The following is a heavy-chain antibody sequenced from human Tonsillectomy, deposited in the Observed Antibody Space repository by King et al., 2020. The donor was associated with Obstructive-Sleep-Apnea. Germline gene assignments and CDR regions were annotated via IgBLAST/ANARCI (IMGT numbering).Heavy chain of an antibody. Sequence: VQLVESGGGLVQPGGSLRLSCAASGFTFSNYAMSWVRQAPGKGLEWVSAISGGGGSTYYADSVKGRFTISRDNSKTTLYLQMNSLRAEDTAVYYCAKDVTIVIINTGAFDYWGQGALVTVSS. CDR3: AKDVTIVIINTGAFDY. CDR2: ISGGGGST. D-gene: IGHD3-9*01. V-gene: IGHV3-23*04. J-gene: IGHJ4*02. CDR1: GFTFSNYA.